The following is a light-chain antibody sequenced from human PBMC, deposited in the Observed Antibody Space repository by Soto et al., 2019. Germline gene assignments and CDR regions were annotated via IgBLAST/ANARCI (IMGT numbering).Light chain of an antibody. CDR3: SSFAASNTQV. V-gene: IGLV2-8*01. J-gene: IGLJ1*01. CDR2: EVT. CDR1: SSDVGSYNF. Sequence: QSALTQPPSASGSPGQSVTISCTGTSSDVGSYNFLSWYQQYPGKAPKLMIYEVTKRPSGVPDRFSGSKSGNTASLTVSGLQAEDEADYYCSSFAASNTQVFGTGTKLTVL.